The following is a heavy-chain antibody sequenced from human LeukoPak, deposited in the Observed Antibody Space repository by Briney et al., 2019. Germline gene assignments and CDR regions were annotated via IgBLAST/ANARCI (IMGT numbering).Heavy chain of an antibody. Sequence: PGRSLRLSCAASGFTFSSYAMHWVRQAPGKGLEWVAVISYDGSNKYYADSVKGRFTISRDNPKNTLYLQMNSLRAEDTAVYYCARASGRGMIVVVPTGAFDIWGQGTMVTVSS. CDR3: ARASGRGMIVVVPTGAFDI. D-gene: IGHD3-22*01. V-gene: IGHV3-30*04. CDR2: ISYDGSNK. CDR1: GFTFSSYA. J-gene: IGHJ3*02.